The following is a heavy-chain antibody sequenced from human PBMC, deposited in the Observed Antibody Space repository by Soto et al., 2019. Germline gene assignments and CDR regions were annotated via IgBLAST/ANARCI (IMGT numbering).Heavy chain of an antibody. D-gene: IGHD5-18*01. Sequence: QVQLQESGPGLVKPSETLSLTCTVSGGSISSYYWSWFRQPPGKGLEWIGYIYYGSTNYNPSLKSRVTISVDTSKNQFSLKLSSVTAADTAVYYCARGDTTMVYYFDYWGQGTLVTVSS. J-gene: IGHJ4*02. CDR1: GGSISSYY. CDR3: ARGDTTMVYYFDY. V-gene: IGHV4-59*01. CDR2: IYYGST.